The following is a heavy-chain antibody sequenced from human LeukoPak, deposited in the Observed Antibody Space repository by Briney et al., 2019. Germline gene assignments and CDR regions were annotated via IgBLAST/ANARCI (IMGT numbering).Heavy chain of an antibody. Sequence: KPSETLSLTCTVSGGSISNYSWSWIRQPAGKGLEWIGRISSSGSTNYNPSLKSRVTVSVDMSKNQFSLELNSVTAADTAVYYCARDQGFFDSWGQGTLVTVSS. CDR2: ISSSGST. J-gene: IGHJ4*02. CDR3: ARDQGFFDS. CDR1: GGSISNYS. V-gene: IGHV4-4*07.